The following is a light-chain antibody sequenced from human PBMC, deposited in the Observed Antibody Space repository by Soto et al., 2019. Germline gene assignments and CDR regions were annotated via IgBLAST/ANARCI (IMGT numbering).Light chain of an antibody. V-gene: IGLV2-8*01. Sequence: QSALTQPPSASGSPGQSVTISCTGTISDVGGHTYVSWYQQHPGKAPKLIIYDVSKRPSGVPDRFSGSKSGNTASLTVSGLQTEDEADYYCSSYAGSNNLLFGGGTQLTVL. J-gene: IGLJ2*01. CDR1: ISDVGGHTY. CDR3: SSYAGSNNLL. CDR2: DVS.